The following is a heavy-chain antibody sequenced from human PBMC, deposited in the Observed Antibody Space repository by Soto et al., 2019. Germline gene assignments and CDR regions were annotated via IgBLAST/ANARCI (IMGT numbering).Heavy chain of an antibody. CDR2: IYYSGST. J-gene: IGHJ6*03. Sequence: QLQLQESGPGLVKPSETLSLTCTVSGGSISSSSYYWGWIRQPPGKGLEWIGSIYYSGSTYYNPSLKSRVTTSVDTSKNQFSLKLSAVTAADRAVYYGARHTRHYYYYYLDVWGKGTTVTVSS. CDR3: ARHTRHYYYYYLDV. V-gene: IGHV4-39*01. D-gene: IGHD1-1*01. CDR1: GGSISSSSYY.